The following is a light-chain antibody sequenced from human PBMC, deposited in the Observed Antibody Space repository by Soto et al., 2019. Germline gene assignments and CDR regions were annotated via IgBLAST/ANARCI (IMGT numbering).Light chain of an antibody. Sequence: QSALTQPASVSGSPGQSIAISCTGTSSDVGAYNYVSWYQQHPGKAPKLMIYEVNNRPSGVSNRFSGSKSGNTASLTISGLQAEDDAEYYCSAYTSSSTLYVFGTGTKLTVL. CDR2: EVN. J-gene: IGLJ1*01. CDR3: SAYTSSSTLYV. V-gene: IGLV2-14*01. CDR1: SSDVGAYNY.